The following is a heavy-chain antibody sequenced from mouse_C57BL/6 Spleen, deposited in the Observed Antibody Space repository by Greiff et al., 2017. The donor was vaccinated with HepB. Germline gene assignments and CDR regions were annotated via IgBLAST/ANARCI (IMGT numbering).Heavy chain of an antibody. CDR3: AREGYGSSYLRSFDY. D-gene: IGHD1-1*01. V-gene: IGHV1-55*01. J-gene: IGHJ2*01. CDR1: GYTFTSYW. Sequence: QVQLQQPGAELVKPGASVKMSCKASGYTFTSYWITWVKQRPGQGLEWIGDIYPGSGSTNYNEEFKSKATLTVDTSSSTAYMQLSSLTSEDSAVYYCAREGYGSSYLRSFDYWGQGTTLTVSS. CDR2: IYPGSGST.